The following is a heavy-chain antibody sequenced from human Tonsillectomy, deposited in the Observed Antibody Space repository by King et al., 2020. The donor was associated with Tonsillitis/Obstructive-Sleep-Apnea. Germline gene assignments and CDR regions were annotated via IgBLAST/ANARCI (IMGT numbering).Heavy chain of an antibody. J-gene: IGHJ6*01. CDR2: INTNNGGT. Sequence: QVQLVQSGAEVKKPGASVKVSCKASGYTFTGYYMHWVRQAPGQGLEWMGWINTNNGGTNYAQEFQGTVTMTRATSISTAYMKLSRLRSDDTAVYNCANVPLLCGSSYVMDVWGTGTAVTVAS. CDR3: ANVPLLCGSSYVMDV. CDR1: GYTFTGYY. V-gene: IGHV1-2*02. D-gene: IGHD2-15*01.